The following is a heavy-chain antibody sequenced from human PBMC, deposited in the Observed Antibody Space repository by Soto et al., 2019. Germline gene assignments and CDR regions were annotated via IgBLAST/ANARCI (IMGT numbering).Heavy chain of an antibody. CDR3: AHANNWDYRTPYYFDY. V-gene: IGHV2-5*01. J-gene: IGHJ4*02. Sequence: QITLKESGPTLVKPTQTLTLTCTFSGFSFNTSGVGVGWVRQPPGKALEWLALIFWNDDQRYKLFLKNRLTITKDTSREQVVLTMTHMDPVDTATYYCAHANNWDYRTPYYFDYWGQGTLVTVS. D-gene: IGHD1-7*01. CDR2: IFWNDDQ. CDR1: GFSFNTSGVG.